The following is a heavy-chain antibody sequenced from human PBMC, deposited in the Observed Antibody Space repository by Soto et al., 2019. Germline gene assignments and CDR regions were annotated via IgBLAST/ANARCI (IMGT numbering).Heavy chain of an antibody. CDR2: VSIGGST. CDR1: GSTFSSYA. V-gene: IGHV3-23*01. D-gene: IGHD2-15*01. J-gene: IGHJ4*02. Sequence: GGSLRLSCTASGSTFSSYAMGWVRQGPGKGLEWVAVVSIGGSTHYADSVRGRFTISRDNSKNTLSLQMNSLTAEDTAVYFCAKRRGAGGHFDYWGQGALVTVSS. CDR3: AKRRGAGGHFDY.